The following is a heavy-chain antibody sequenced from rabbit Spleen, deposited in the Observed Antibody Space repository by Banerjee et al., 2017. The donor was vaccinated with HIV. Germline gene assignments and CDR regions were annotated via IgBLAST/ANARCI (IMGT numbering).Heavy chain of an antibody. CDR1: GFTLSSYY. Sequence: QQLVESGGDMVKPGASLTLTCTASGFTLSSYYMNWVRQAPGKGLEWIGYIDPVFGISYYANWVNGRFTISSHNAQNTLFLQLNSLTAADTATYFCVREVAAKFSLWGPGTLVTVS. J-gene: IGHJ4*01. V-gene: IGHV1S7*01. D-gene: IGHD4-1*01. CDR3: VREVAAKFSL. CDR2: IDPVFGIS.